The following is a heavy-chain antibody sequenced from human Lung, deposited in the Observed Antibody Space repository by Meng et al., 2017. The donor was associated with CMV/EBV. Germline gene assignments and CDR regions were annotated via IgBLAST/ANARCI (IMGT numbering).Heavy chain of an antibody. D-gene: IGHD2-2*01. CDR3: AKADIVVVPAGAFDI. V-gene: IGHV3-9*01. J-gene: IGHJ3*02. Sequence: GGSLRLXXAASGFTFDDYAMHWVRQAPGKGLEWVSGISWNSGSIGYADSVKGRFTISRDNAKNSLYLQMNSLRAEDTALYYCAKADIVVVPAGAFDIWGQGTXVTVSS. CDR1: GFTFDDYA. CDR2: ISWNSGSI.